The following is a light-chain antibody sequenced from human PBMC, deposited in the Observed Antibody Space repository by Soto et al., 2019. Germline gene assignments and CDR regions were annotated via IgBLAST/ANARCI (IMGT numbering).Light chain of an antibody. CDR3: QQYGRPPRAT. CDR1: QSLNSRY. J-gene: IGKJ5*01. V-gene: IGKV3-20*01. Sequence: TVLTQSPGTLSLSAWEIATLSCQAGQSLNSRYIFWYQVKPAQAPRLLIYEASSRATGIPESFFSGGSGTDFTLSISRGEPEDFAVYDCQQYGRPPRATFGQGTRLEIK. CDR2: EAS.